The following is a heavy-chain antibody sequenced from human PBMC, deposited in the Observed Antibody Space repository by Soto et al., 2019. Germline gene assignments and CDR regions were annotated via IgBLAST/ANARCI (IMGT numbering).Heavy chain of an antibody. V-gene: IGHV4-34*01. CDR2: INHSGST. CDR3: ARDSTVTPTSDWFDP. Sequence: PSETLSLTCAVYGGSFSGYYWSWIRQPPGNGLEWIGEINHSGSTNYNPSRTSRVNISVETSKNQFSLKLSSVTAADTAVYYCARDSTVTPTSDWFDPRGPGPLVAVS. J-gene: IGHJ5*02. D-gene: IGHD4-17*01. CDR1: GGSFSGYY.